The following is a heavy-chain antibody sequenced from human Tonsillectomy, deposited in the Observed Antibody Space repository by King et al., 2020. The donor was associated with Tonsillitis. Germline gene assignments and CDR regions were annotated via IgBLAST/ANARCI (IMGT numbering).Heavy chain of an antibody. CDR1: GFTFSRSW. J-gene: IGHJ6*02. CDR3: AKAAV. V-gene: IGHV3-7*01. Sequence: VQLVESGGGLVQPGGSLRLSCAASGFTFSRSWMSWVRQAPGKGLEWVANIKEDGSEKNYVDSVKGRFTISRDDAKNSLYLQMDSLRAEDTAVYYCAKAAVWGQGTTVTVSS. CDR2: IKEDGSEK.